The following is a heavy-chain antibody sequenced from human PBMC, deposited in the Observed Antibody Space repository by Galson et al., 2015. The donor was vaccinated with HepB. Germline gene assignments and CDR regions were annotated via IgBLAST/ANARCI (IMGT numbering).Heavy chain of an antibody. D-gene: IGHD3-9*01. CDR1: GYTFTNYG. CDR2: ISAYNGNT. CDR3: ARERGPYYDILTGSYYYYDMDV. J-gene: IGHJ6*02. V-gene: IGHV1-18*04. Sequence: SVKVSCKASGYTFTNYGINRVRQAPGQGLEWMGWISAYNGNTNYAQKLQGRVTMTTDTSTSTAYMELRSLRSDDTAVYYCARERGPYYDILTGSYYYYDMDVWGQGTTVTVSS.